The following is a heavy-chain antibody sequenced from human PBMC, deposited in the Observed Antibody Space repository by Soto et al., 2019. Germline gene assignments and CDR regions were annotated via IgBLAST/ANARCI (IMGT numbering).Heavy chain of an antibody. CDR3: ARGRGGSGSYHYYYYGMDV. D-gene: IGHD3-10*01. Sequence: QVQLQQWGAGLLKPSETLSLTCAVYGGSFSGYYWSWIRQPPGKGLEWIVEINHSGSTNYNPSLKSRVTISVDTSKNQFSLKLSSVTAADTAVYYCARGRGGSGSYHYYYYGMDVWGQGTTVTVSS. CDR2: INHSGST. V-gene: IGHV4-34*01. J-gene: IGHJ6*02. CDR1: GGSFSGYY.